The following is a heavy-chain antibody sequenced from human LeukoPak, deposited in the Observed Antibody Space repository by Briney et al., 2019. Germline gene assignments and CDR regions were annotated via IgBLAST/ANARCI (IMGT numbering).Heavy chain of an antibody. CDR2: INPSGGIT. J-gene: IGHJ6*02. D-gene: IGHD2-2*01. CDR3: ARGGIVVVPAAPRPLYYYYGMDV. V-gene: IGHV1-46*01. Sequence: ASVRVSCKASGYTFTSYYMHWVRQAPGQGLEWMGIINPSGGITSYAQKFQGRVTMTRDTSTSTVYMELSSLRSEDTAVYYCARGGIVVVPAAPRPLYYYYGMDVWGQGTTVTVSS. CDR1: GYTFTSYY.